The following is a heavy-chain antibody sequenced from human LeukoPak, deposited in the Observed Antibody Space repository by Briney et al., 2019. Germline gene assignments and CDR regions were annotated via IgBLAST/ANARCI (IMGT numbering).Heavy chain of an antibody. J-gene: IGHJ4*02. CDR2: ISYDGSNK. Sequence: GGSLRLSCAASGFTFSSYAMSWVRQAPGKGLEWVAVISYDGSNKYYADSVKGRFTISRDNSKNTLYLQMNSLRAEDTAVYYCARTYYYDSSGYFGYWGQGTLVTVSS. V-gene: IGHV3-30-3*01. D-gene: IGHD3-22*01. CDR1: GFTFSSYA. CDR3: ARTYYYDSSGYFGY.